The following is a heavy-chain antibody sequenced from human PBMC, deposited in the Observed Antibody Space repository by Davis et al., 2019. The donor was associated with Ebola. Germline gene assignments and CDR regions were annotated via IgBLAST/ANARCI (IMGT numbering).Heavy chain of an antibody. CDR1: GYSISSGYY. CDR3: ARVLSSGRHFDY. J-gene: IGHJ4*02. D-gene: IGHD3-22*01. V-gene: IGHV4-38-2*02. CDR2: IYHSGST. Sequence: MPSETLSLTCNVSGYSISSGYYWGWIRQPPGQGLEWIGNIYHSGSTYYNPSLKSRITISVDTSKNQFSLKLNSVTAADTAVYYCARVLSSGRHFDYWGQGTLVTVSS.